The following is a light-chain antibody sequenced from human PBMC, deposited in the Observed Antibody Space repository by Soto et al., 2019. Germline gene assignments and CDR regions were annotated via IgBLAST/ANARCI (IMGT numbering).Light chain of an antibody. CDR2: TAS. CDR3: QPATSFPLT. V-gene: IGKV1-12*01. Sequence: DIQMTQSPSSVSASVGDRGIITCRASQHLTNWLAWYQQKPGEATKLLIYTASTLQSGVPSRFSGSGSGTDFTITISSLQHADVATYYCQPATSFPLTFGGGTKVEVK. J-gene: IGKJ4*01. CDR1: QHLTNW.